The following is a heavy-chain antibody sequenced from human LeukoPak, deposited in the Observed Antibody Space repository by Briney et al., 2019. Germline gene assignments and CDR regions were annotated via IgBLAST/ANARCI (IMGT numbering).Heavy chain of an antibody. CDR2: IYYSGST. V-gene: IGHV4-59*01. D-gene: IGHD4-11*01. CDR3: ARGVTTPPYYYYYGMDV. J-gene: IGHJ6*02. CDR1: GGSISSYY. Sequence: SETLSLTCTVSGGSISSYYWSWIRQPPGKGLEWIGYIYYSGSTNYNPSLKSRVTISVGTSKNQFSLKLSSVTAADTAVYYCARGVTTPPYYYYYGMDVWGQGTTVTVSS.